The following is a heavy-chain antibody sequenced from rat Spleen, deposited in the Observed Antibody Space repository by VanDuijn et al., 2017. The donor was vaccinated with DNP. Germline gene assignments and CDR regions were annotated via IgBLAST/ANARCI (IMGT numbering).Heavy chain of an antibody. CDR2: ISSSGDST. CDR1: GFSFSYYY. J-gene: IGHJ2*01. V-gene: IGHV5-25*01. D-gene: IGHD4-3*01. Sequence: EVQLVESGGGLVQPGRSLKLSCAASGFSFSYYYMAWVRQAPTKGLEWVASISSSGDSTYYRDSVKGRFTVSRDNTKSTLYLQMNSLRSEDMATYYCIRWNSGHFDYWGQGVMVTVSS. CDR3: IRWNSGHFDY.